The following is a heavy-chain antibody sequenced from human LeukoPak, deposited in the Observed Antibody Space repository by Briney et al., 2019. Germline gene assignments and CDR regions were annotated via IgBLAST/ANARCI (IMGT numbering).Heavy chain of an antibody. CDR3: ARAVVTGNYCMDV. Sequence: SETLSLTCAVYGGSFSGYYWSWLRQPPRKGLEWIGEINHSGSTNYNPSLKSRVTISVDTSKNQFSLKLSSVTAVDTAVYYCARAVVTGNYCMDVWGKGTTVTVSS. V-gene: IGHV4-34*01. D-gene: IGHD2-21*02. CDR1: GGSFSGYY. CDR2: INHSGST. J-gene: IGHJ6*03.